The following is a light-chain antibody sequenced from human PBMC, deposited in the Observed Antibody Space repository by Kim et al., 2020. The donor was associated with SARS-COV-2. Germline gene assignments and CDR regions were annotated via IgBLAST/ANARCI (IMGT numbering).Light chain of an antibody. Sequence: QSVLTQPPSASGTPGQRVTISCSGSSSNIGSNPVNWYQQLPGTAPKLLISSNDQRPSGVPDRFSGSKSGTSASLAIGWLQSEDEADYYCGAWDDRLNGSVFVGGTLLTVL. CDR3: GAWDDRLNGSV. CDR2: SND. V-gene: IGLV1-44*01. CDR1: SSNIGSNP. J-gene: IGLJ3*02.